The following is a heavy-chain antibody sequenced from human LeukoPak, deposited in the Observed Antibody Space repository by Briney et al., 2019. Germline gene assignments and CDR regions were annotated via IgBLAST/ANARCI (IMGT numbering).Heavy chain of an antibody. J-gene: IGHJ4*02. D-gene: IGHD1-7*01. CDR1: GFTFSGFA. V-gene: IGHV3-23*01. CDR3: ARTTGGDY. Sequence: GGSLRLSCAASGFTFSGFAMGWVRRTPGKGLEWVSGISGSGDNTLYADSVKGRFTISRDNSKNTLYLQMNSLRAEDTAVYYCARTTGGDYWGQGTLVTVAS. CDR2: ISGSGDNT.